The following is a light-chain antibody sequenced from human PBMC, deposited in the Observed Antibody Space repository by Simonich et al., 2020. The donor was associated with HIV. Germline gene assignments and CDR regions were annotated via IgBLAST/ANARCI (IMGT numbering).Light chain of an antibody. V-gene: IGKV1-13*02. CDR2: TAS. J-gene: IGKJ1*01. Sequence: AIQLTQSPSSLSASVGDRVTITCRASQGISSALAWYQQKPGKAPNLLIYTASTLESGVQSRFSGSISGTEFTLTISSLQPDDFATYYCQQYNSYPWTFGQGTKVEFK. CDR1: QGISSA. CDR3: QQYNSYPWT.